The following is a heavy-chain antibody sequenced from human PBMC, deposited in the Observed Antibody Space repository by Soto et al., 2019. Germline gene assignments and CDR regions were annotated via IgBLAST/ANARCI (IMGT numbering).Heavy chain of an antibody. CDR1: GGTFSSYA. D-gene: IGHD2-21*02. Sequence: QVQLVQSGAEVKKPGSSVKVSCKASGGTFSSYAISWVRQAPGQGLEWMGGIIPIFGTANYAQKFQGRVTITEDESTSPAYMELSSLRSEDTDVYYCARPKHIVVVTATDAFDIWGQGTMVTVSS. CDR2: IIPIFGTA. J-gene: IGHJ3*02. V-gene: IGHV1-69*12. CDR3: ARPKHIVVVTATDAFDI.